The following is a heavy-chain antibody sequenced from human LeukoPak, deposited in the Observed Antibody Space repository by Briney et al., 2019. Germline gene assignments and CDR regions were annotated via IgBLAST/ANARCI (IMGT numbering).Heavy chain of an antibody. CDR3: ARPPTSGDWASYWYFDL. CDR1: GYTFSTYA. D-gene: IGHD2-21*02. CDR2: ISYDGSNK. Sequence: GGSLRLSCVVSGYTFSTYAMHWVRQAPGKGPEWVGVISYDGSNKYYADSVKGRFTISRDNSKNTLYLQMNSLRAEDSAVYYCARPPTSGDWASYWYFDLWGRGTLVTVSS. V-gene: IGHV3-30-3*01. J-gene: IGHJ2*01.